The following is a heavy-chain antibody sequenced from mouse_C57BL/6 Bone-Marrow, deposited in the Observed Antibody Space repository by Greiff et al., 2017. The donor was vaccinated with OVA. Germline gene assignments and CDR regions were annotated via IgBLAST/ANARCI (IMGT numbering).Heavy chain of an antibody. Sequence: QVQLQQPGAELVKPGASVKMSCKASGYTFTSYWITWVKQRPGQGLEWIGDIYPGSGSTNYNEKFKSKATLTVDKSTSTAYMQLSSLTSEDAAVYYCERGYYGSSWWDLDVEYRGKAVTVT. CDR2: IYPGSGST. CDR1: GYTFTSYW. V-gene: IGHV1-55*01. J-gene: IGHJ1*03. CDR3: ERGYYGSSWWDLDVEY. D-gene: IGHD1-1*01.